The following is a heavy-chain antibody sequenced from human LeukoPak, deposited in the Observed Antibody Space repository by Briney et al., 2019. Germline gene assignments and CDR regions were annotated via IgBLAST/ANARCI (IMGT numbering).Heavy chain of an antibody. J-gene: IGHJ4*02. CDR3: ARSFGNYPFDY. CDR1: GGTFSSYA. CDR2: IIPIFGTA. V-gene: IGHV1-69*06. D-gene: IGHD4-11*01. Sequence: ASVKVSCKASGGTFSSYAISWVRQAPGQGLEWMGGIIPIFGTANYAQKFQGRVTITADKSTSTAYMELSSLRSEDTAVYYCARSFGNYPFDYWGQGTLVTVSS.